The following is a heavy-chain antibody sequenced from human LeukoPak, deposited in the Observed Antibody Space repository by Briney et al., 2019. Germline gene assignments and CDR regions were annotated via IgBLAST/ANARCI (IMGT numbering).Heavy chain of an antibody. CDR3: TRDGRGYTYGNDY. Sequence: GGSLRLSCAASGFTFSPYWMSWVRQAPGKGLEWVANIKQDGSEKYYVDSVKGRFTISRDNAKKSLYLQMNSLRAEDTALYYCTRDGRGYTYGNDYWGQGTLVTVSS. V-gene: IGHV3-7*03. D-gene: IGHD5-18*01. J-gene: IGHJ4*02. CDR1: GFTFSPYW. CDR2: IKQDGSEK.